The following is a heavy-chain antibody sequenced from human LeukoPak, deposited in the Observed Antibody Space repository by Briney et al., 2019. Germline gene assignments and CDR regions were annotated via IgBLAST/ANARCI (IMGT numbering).Heavy chain of an antibody. CDR3: ARGMGSVVGATVYYYYGMDV. CDR1: GYTFTSYG. Sequence: ASVKVSCKASGYTFTSYGISWVRQAPGQGLEWMGWISAYNGNTNYAQKLQGRVTMTTDTSTSTAYMELRSLRSDDTAVYYCARGMGSVVGATVYYYYGMDVWGQGTTVTVSS. D-gene: IGHD1-26*01. CDR2: ISAYNGNT. V-gene: IGHV1-18*01. J-gene: IGHJ6*02.